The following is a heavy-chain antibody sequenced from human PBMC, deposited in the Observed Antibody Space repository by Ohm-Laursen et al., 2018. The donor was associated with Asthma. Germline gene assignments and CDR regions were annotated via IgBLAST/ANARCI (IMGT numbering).Heavy chain of an antibody. CDR2: ISGSGGST. V-gene: IGHV3-23*01. J-gene: IGHJ3*02. D-gene: IGHD1-26*01. CDR1: GFIFSSYA. CDR3: AKLRELVVSPSDAFDI. Sequence: SLRLSCTASGFIFSSYAFNWVRQAPGKGLEWVSAISGSGGSTYYADSVKGRFTISRDNSKNTLYLQMNSLRAEDTAVYYCAKLRELVVSPSDAFDIWGQGTMVTVSS.